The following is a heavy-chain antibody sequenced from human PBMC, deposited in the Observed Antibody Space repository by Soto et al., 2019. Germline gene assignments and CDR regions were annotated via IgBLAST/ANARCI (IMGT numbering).Heavy chain of an antibody. CDR2: IYYSGST. V-gene: IGHV4-31*03. D-gene: IGHD3-22*01. J-gene: IGHJ3*02. CDR1: GGSISSGGYY. CDR3: ARDLSGNYYDSSGYTADDAFDI. Sequence: SETLSLTCTVSGGSISSGGYYWSWIRQHPGKGLEWIGYIYYSGSTYYNPSLKSRVTISVDTSKNQFSLKLSSVTAADTAVYYCARDLSGNYYDSSGYTADDAFDIWGQGTMVTVSS.